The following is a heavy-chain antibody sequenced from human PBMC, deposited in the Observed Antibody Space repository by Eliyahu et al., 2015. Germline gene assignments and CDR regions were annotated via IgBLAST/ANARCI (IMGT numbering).Heavy chain of an antibody. CDR3: AHRGTLSSGYYEYYFDY. V-gene: IGHV2-5*02. Sequence: QITLKESGPTLVKPTQTLTLTCTFSGFXLXTSXGGVGWIRQPPGKALEWLALIYWDDDKRYSPSLKSRLTITKDTSKNQVVLTMTNMDPVDTATYYCAHRGTLSSGYYEYYFDYWGQGTLVTVSS. CDR1: GFXLXTSXGG. CDR2: IYWDDDK. D-gene: IGHD3-22*01. J-gene: IGHJ4*02.